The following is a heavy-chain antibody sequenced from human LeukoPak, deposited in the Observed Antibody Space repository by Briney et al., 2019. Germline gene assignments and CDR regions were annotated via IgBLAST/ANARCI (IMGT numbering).Heavy chain of an antibody. CDR2: LYYSGST. CDR1: GGSISSYY. V-gene: IGHV4-59*01. CDR3: ARVYGDYPNAFDI. D-gene: IGHD4-17*01. Sequence: PSETLSLTCTVSGGSISSYYWSWIRQPPGKGLEWIGYLYYSGSTNYNPSLKSRVTISVDTSKNQFSLKLGSVTAADTAVYYCARVYGDYPNAFDIWGQGTMVTVSS. J-gene: IGHJ3*02.